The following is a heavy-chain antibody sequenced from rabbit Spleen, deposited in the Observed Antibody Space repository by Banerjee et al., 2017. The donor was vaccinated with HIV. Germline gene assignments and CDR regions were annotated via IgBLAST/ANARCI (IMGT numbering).Heavy chain of an antibody. CDR1: GFSFSSSYD. CDR3: ARDPRANVYGGYGDL. D-gene: IGHD2-1*01. CDR2: IDGGSSGNT. Sequence: QSLEESGGDLVKPGASLTLTCTASGFSFSSSYDMCWVRQAPEKGPEWIACIDGGSSGNTYYASWVNGRFSISKTSSTTVTLQMTSLTAADTATYFCARDPRANVYGGYGDLWGPGTLVTVS. V-gene: IGHV1S40*01. J-gene: IGHJ4*01.